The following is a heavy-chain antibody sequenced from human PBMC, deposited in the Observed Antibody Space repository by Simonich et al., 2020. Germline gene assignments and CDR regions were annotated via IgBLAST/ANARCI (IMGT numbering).Heavy chain of an antibody. CDR2: SNPKRGGT. V-gene: IGHV1-2*02. D-gene: IGHD7-27*01. CDR1: GYTFTGYY. CDR3: ARGALTGDYYYMDV. Sequence: QVQLVQSGAEVKKPGASVKVSCKASGYTFTGYYMHWVRQAPGQGLEWVGWSNPKRGGTNYAQKFKGRVTMTRDTSISTAYMELSRLRSDDTAVYYCARGALTGDYYYMDVWGKGTTVTVSS. J-gene: IGHJ6*03.